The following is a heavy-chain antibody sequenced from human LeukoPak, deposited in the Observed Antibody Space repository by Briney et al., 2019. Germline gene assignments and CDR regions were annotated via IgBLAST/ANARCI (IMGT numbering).Heavy chain of an antibody. J-gene: IGHJ3*02. D-gene: IGHD6-13*01. V-gene: IGHV3-48*01. CDR2: ISSSSSTI. CDR3: AGWPSSSWYKVAAFGI. CDR1: GFTFSSYS. Sequence: AGGSLRLSCAASGFTFSSYSMNWVRQAPGKGLEWVSYISSSSSTIYYADSVKGRFTISRDNAKNSLSLQMNSLRAEDTAVYYCAGWPSSSWYKVAAFGIWGQGTMVTVSS.